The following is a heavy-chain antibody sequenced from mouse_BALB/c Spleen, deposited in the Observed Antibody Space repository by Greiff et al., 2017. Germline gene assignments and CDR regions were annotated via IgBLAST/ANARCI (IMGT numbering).Heavy chain of an antibody. J-gene: IGHJ3*01. CDR2: ISSGGGST. Sequence: EVQGVESGGGLVKPGGSLKLSCAASGFAFSSYDMSWVRQTPEKRLEWVAYISSGGGSTYYPDTVKGRFTISRDNAKNTLYLQMSSLKSEDTAMYYCARHSYWFAYWGQGTLVTVSA. V-gene: IGHV5-12-1*01. CDR3: ARHSYWFAY. CDR1: GFAFSSYD.